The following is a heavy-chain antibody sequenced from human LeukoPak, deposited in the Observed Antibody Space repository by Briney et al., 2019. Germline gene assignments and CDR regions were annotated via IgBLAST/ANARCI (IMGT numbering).Heavy chain of an antibody. Sequence: SETLSLTCTVYGGSFSGYYWSWNRQPPGKGLEWIGEINHSGSTNYNPSLKSRVTISIDTSKNQFSLKLSSVTAADTAVYYCASGYGSGSQYNWFDPWGQGTLVTVSS. CDR2: INHSGST. CDR3: ASGYGSGSQYNWFDP. V-gene: IGHV4-34*01. J-gene: IGHJ5*02. D-gene: IGHD3-10*01. CDR1: GGSFSGYY.